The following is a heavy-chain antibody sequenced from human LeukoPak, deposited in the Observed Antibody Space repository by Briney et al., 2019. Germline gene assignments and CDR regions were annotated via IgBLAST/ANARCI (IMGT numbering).Heavy chain of an antibody. V-gene: IGHV3-64D*06. D-gene: IGHD3-16*02. Sequence: GGSLRLSCSASGFTFSSYATHWVRQAPGKGLEYVSAISSNGGSTYYADSVKGRFTISRDNSKNTLYLQMSSLRAEDTAVYYCVKADYDYVWGSYRLDYWGQGTLVTVSS. CDR2: ISSNGGST. J-gene: IGHJ4*02. CDR1: GFTFSSYA. CDR3: VKADYDYVWGSYRLDY.